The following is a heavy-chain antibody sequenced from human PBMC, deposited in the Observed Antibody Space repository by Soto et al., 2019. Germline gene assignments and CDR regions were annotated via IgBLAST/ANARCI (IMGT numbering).Heavy chain of an antibody. CDR1: GYTYTSYA. J-gene: IGHJ4*02. D-gene: IGHD2-15*01. CDR2: INAGNGNT. CDR3: ARDLGYALPDY. V-gene: IGHV1-3*01. Sequence: ASVKVSCKASGYTYTSYAMHWVRQAPGQRLEWMGWINAGNGNTKYSQKFQGRVTITRDTSASTAYMELSSLRSEDTAVYYCARDLGYALPDYWGQGTLVTVSS.